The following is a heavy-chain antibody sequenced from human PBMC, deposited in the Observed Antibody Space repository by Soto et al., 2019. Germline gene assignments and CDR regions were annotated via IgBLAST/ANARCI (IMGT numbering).Heavy chain of an antibody. J-gene: IGHJ4*02. CDR3: VRGDDRVD. CDR2: ISKSSSLI. Sequence: GGSLRLSCVGSGFIFSSFTMTWVRQAPGMGLQYLASISKSSSLIYYADSVRGRFIISRDNSKDSVFLQMYSLRAEDTAMYYCVRGDDRVDWGQGTLVTVSS. D-gene: IGHD1-1*01. V-gene: IGHV3-21*01. CDR1: GFIFSSFT.